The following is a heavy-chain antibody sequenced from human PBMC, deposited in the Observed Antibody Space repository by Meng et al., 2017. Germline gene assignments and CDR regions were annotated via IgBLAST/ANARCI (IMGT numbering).Heavy chain of an antibody. D-gene: IGHD5-12*01. CDR1: GYTFSRYG. Sequence: QVQLVSSGAEGKKPGASVKVSCKASGYTFSRYGISCVRQAPGQGLEWMGWISAYNGNTNHAQKLQGRVTMTTDTSTSTAYMELRSLRSDDTAVYYCARGGASSGYDLIDYWGQGTLVTVSS. V-gene: IGHV1-18*01. CDR2: ISAYNGNT. J-gene: IGHJ4*02. CDR3: ARGGASSGYDLIDY.